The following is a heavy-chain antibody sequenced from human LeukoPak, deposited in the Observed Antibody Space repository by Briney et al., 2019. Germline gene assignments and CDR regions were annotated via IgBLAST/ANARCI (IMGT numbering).Heavy chain of an antibody. Sequence: GGSLRPSCAASGITVSSKNMNWVRQAPGKGLQWVSVIYSGGSTNYADSVKGRFTISRDNSKNTLYLQMNSLRTEDTAVYYCARTGDGYNLDVFDIWGHGTMVTVS. CDR2: IYSGGST. J-gene: IGHJ3*02. CDR1: GITVSSKN. V-gene: IGHV3-66*02. CDR3: ARTGDGYNLDVFDI. D-gene: IGHD5-24*01.